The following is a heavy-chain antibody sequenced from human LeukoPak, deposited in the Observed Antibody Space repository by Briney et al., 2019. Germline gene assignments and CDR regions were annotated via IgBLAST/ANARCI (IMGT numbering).Heavy chain of an antibody. V-gene: IGHV1-2*02. CDR2: INPNSGGT. CDR1: GYSFTGYY. J-gene: IGHJ4*02. D-gene: IGHD1-26*01. Sequence: ASVKVSCKASGYSFTGYYMHWVRQAPGQGLEWMGWINPNSGGTNYAQKFQGRVTMTRDTSISTAYMELSRLRSDDTAVYYCARRPGVGATSFFYWGQGTLVTVSS. CDR3: ARRPGVGATSFFY.